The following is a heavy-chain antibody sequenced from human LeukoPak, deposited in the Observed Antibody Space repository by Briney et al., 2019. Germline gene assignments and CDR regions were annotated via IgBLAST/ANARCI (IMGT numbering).Heavy chain of an antibody. Sequence: GGSLRLSCAASGFTFSSYWMSWVRQAPGKGLEWVANIKQDGSEEYYVDSVKGRFTISRDNAKSSLYLQMNSLRAEDTAVYYCARDSILRYYFDYWGQGTLVTVSS. V-gene: IGHV3-7*04. D-gene: IGHD3-16*02. J-gene: IGHJ4*02. CDR2: IKQDGSEE. CDR3: ARDSILRYYFDY. CDR1: GFTFSSYW.